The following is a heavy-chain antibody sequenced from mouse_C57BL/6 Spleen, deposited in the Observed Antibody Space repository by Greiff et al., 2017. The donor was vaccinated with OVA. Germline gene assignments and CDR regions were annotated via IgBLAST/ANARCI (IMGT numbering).Heavy chain of an antibody. J-gene: IGHJ1*03. Sequence: QVQLQQSGAELVRPGASVKLSCKASGYTFTDYYINWVKQRPGQGLEWIARIYPGSGNTYCNEKFKGKATLTAEKSSSTAYMQLSSLTSEDSAVYFCARSSYGNYGYFDVWGTGTTVTVSS. CDR2: IYPGSGNT. V-gene: IGHV1-76*01. D-gene: IGHD2-1*01. CDR3: ARSSYGNYGYFDV. CDR1: GYTFTDYY.